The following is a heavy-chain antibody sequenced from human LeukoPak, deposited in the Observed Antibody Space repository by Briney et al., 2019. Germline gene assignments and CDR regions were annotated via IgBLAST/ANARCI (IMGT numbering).Heavy chain of an antibody. Sequence: GGSLRLSCAASGFTFSNAWMSWVRQAPGNGLEWLGRIKSKTDSGTTDYAAPVKGRFTISRDDSKNTLYLQMNSLKTEDTAVYYCVGYCSGGNCPNAFDIWGQGTMVTVSS. CDR1: GFTFSNAW. CDR3: VGYCSGGNCPNAFDI. CDR2: IKSKTDSGTT. J-gene: IGHJ3*02. D-gene: IGHD2-15*01. V-gene: IGHV3-15*01.